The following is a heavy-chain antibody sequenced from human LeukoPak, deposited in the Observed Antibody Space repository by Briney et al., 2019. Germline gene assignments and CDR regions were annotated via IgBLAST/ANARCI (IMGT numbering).Heavy chain of an antibody. V-gene: IGHV4-59*01. D-gene: IGHD6-13*01. J-gene: IGHJ4*02. CDR3: AREVVAAAGTVDY. CDR2: IHYSGST. Sequence: SETLSLTCTVSGDSISSYYWSWIRQPPGKGLEWIGYIHYSGSTNYNPSLKSRVTISVDTSKNQFSLILSSVTTADTAVYYCAREVVAAAGTVDYWGQGTLVTVS. CDR1: GDSISSYY.